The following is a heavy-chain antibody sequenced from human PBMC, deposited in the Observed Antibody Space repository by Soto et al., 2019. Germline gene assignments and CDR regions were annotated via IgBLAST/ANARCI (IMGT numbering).Heavy chain of an antibody. D-gene: IGHD5-18*01. CDR3: ARVGGYSFRFDP. CDR1: GGSISSGGYY. Sequence: PSETLSLTCTVSGGSISSGGYYWSWIRQHPGKGLEWIGYIYYSGSTYYNPSLKSRVTISVDTSKNQFSLKLSSVTAADTAVYYCARVGGYSFRFDPWGQGNMVTVYS. V-gene: IGHV4-31*03. J-gene: IGHJ5*02. CDR2: IYYSGST.